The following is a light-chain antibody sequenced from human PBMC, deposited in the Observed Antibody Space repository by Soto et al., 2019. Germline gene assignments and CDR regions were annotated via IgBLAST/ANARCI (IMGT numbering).Light chain of an antibody. CDR1: QSLGTK. J-gene: IGKJ2*01. Sequence: EIVMTQSPATLSVSPGERATLSCRASQSLGTKLAWYQQRPGQAPRLLIYGASTRAAGIPPRFSGGGSGTESTLTISSLQSEDFVVYYCQQYNDWPSYTFGQGTKLEIK. CDR3: QQYNDWPSYT. V-gene: IGKV3-15*01. CDR2: GAS.